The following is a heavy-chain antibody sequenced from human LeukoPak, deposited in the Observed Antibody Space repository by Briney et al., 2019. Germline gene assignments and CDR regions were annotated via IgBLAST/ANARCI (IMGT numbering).Heavy chain of an antibody. CDR2: ISGSGGST. V-gene: IGHV3-23*01. D-gene: IGHD3-3*01. CDR1: GFTFSSYA. J-gene: IGHJ4*02. CDR3: AKGSPSYDFWSGPALFA. Sequence: HPGGSLRLSCAASGFTFSSYAMSWVRQAPGKGLEWVSAISGSGGSTYYADSVKGRFTISRDNSKNTLYLQMNSLRAEDTAVYYCAKGSPSYDFWSGPALFAWGQGTLVTVSS.